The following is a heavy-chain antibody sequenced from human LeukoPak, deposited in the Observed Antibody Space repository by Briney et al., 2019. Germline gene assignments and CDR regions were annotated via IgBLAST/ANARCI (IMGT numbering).Heavy chain of an antibody. CDR3: ARDYSSGWYGSFDY. CDR2: IIPIFGTA. V-gene: IGHV1-69*06. CDR1: GGTFSSYA. J-gene: IGHJ4*02. Sequence: ASVKVSCKASGGTFSSYAISWVRQAPGQGLEWMGGIIPIFGTANYAQKFQGRVTITADKSTSTAYMELRSLRSDDTAVYYCARDYSSGWYGSFDYWGQGTLVTVSS. D-gene: IGHD6-19*01.